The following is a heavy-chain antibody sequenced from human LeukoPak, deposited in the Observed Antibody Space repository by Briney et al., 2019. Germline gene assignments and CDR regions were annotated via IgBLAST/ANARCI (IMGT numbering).Heavy chain of an antibody. D-gene: IGHD2-21*01. Sequence: SETLSLTCSASGGSMGTYYWTWVRQPPGKGLEWIGYIYYRGSTNYNPSLKSRVTISEDTAKNQFSLKLTSVTAADTAVYYCARHGAIPEYWGQGSLVIVSS. J-gene: IGHJ4*02. V-gene: IGHV4-59*08. CDR1: GGSMGTYY. CDR2: IYYRGST. CDR3: ARHGAIPEY.